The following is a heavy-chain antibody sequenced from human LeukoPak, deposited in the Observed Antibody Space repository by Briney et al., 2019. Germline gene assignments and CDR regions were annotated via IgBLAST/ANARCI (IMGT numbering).Heavy chain of an antibody. CDR1: GFTFDDCA. CDR2: ISWNSGSI. CDR3: AKDLSRDGYYTSFDI. Sequence: GGSLRLSCAASGFTFDDCAMHWVRQAPGKGLEWVSGISWNSGSIGYADSVKGRFTISRDNAKNSLYLQMNSLRAEDTALYYCAKDLSRDGYYTSFDIWGQGTMVTVSS. D-gene: IGHD5-24*01. V-gene: IGHV3-9*01. J-gene: IGHJ3*02.